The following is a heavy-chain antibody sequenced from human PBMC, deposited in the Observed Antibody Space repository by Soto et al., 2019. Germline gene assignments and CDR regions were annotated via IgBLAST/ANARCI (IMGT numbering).Heavy chain of an antibody. CDR3: ARGSTDSYPGSRIFDF. CDR2: ITDTGGDA. J-gene: IGHJ4*02. V-gene: IGHV3-23*01. CDR1: GLTFGSRA. D-gene: IGHD3-10*01. Sequence: GSLRLSCVASGLTFGSRAMTWVRQAPREGLQWVSTITDTGGDAKYADSVRGRFVISRDNSKKTLYLQMTSLTAEDSAMYYCARGSTDSYPGSRIFDFWGRGTLVTVSS.